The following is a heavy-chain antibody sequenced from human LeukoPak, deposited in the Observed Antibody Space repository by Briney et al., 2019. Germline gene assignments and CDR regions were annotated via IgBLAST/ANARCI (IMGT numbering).Heavy chain of an antibody. CDR2: ISSDGSNK. D-gene: IGHD2/OR15-2a*01. V-gene: IGHV3-30*03. CDR1: GFTFNTYN. Sequence: GGSLRLSCAASGFTFNTYNMHWVRQAPGKGLEWVALISSDGSNKYYADSVRGRFTISRDNSKNTLYLQMSSLRADDTAVYYCARSRFYPDYWGQGTLVTVSS. J-gene: IGHJ4*02. CDR3: ARSRFYPDY.